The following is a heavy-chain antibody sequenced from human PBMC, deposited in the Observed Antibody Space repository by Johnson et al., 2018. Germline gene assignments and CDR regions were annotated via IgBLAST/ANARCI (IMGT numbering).Heavy chain of an antibody. CDR3: AKRKVGYGLEAYYYYYGMDV. CDR1: GFTFSSYG. CDR2: ISYDGSNK. D-gene: IGHD3/OR15-3a*01. V-gene: IGHV3-30*18. J-gene: IGHJ6*02. Sequence: QVQLVESGGGVVQPGRSLRLSCAASGFTFSSYGMHWVRQAPGKGLEWVAVISYDGSNKYYADSVKGRFPISRDNSKNTLYLQMNSLGAEETAVYYCAKRKVGYGLEAYYYYYGMDVWGQGTTVTVSS.